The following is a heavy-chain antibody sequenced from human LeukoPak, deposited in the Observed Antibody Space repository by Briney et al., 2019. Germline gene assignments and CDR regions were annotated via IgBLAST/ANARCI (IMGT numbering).Heavy chain of an antibody. V-gene: IGHV1-24*01. Sequence: ASVKVSCKVSGYTLTELSMHWVRQAPGKGLEWMGGFDPEDGETIYAQKFQGRVTMTEDTSTDTAYTELSSLRSEDTAVYYCATGYYYGSGSYYKEYFQHWGQGTLVTVSS. CDR2: FDPEDGET. D-gene: IGHD3-10*01. J-gene: IGHJ1*01. CDR1: GYTLTELS. CDR3: ATGYYYGSGSYYKEYFQH.